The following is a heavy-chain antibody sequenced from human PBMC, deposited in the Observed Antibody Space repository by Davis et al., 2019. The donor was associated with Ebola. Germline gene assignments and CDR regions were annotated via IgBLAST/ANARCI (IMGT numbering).Heavy chain of an antibody. D-gene: IGHD4-11*01. Sequence: GESLKISCAASGFTFSGSGMHWVRQASGKGLEWVGRIRSKANSYATAYAASVKGRFTISRDDSKNTAYLQMNSLKTEDTAVYYCTTTTTASDYWGQGTLVTVSS. CDR2: IRSKANSYAT. J-gene: IGHJ4*02. CDR1: GFTFSGSG. V-gene: IGHV3-73*01. CDR3: TTTTTASDY.